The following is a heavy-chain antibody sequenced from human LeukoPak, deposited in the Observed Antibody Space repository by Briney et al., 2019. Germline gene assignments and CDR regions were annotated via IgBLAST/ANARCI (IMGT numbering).Heavy chain of an antibody. CDR1: GFTFSSYS. CDR2: ISSSSSSI. J-gene: IGHJ6*02. V-gene: IGHV3-48*04. CDR3: VRATDMPPYYYYGMDV. D-gene: IGHD2-2*01. Sequence: GGSLRLSCAASGFTFSSYSMNWVRQAPGKGLEWVSYISSSSSSIYYADSVKGRFTISRDNAKNSLYLQMNSLRAEDTAVYYCVRATDMPPYYYYGMDVWGQGTTVTVSS.